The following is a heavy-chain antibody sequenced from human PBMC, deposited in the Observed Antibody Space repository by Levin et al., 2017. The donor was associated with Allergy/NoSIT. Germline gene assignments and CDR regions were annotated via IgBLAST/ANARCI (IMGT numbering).Heavy chain of an antibody. CDR1: GGSINSNTYY. V-gene: IGHV4-39*01. J-gene: IGHJ5*02. D-gene: IGHD3-10*01. Sequence: KTSETLSLTCTVSGGSINSNTYYWGWIRQPPGKGLEWIATIYYSGTTYYNPSLKSRVTISVDTSKNQFSLKLSSVTAADTAVYYCARQGGSMVRGVILPAWFDPWGQGTLVTVSS. CDR2: IYYSGTT. CDR3: ARQGGSMVRGVILPAWFDP.